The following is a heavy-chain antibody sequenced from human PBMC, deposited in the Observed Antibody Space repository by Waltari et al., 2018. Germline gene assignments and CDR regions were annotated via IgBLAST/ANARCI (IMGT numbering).Heavy chain of an antibody. CDR1: GYSISSGYY. CDR2: IYHSGST. J-gene: IGHJ3*02. D-gene: IGHD3-10*01. V-gene: IGHV4-38-2*01. CDR3: ARPRVQGVITTDAFDI. Sequence: QVQLQESGPGLVKPSETLSLTCAVSGYSISSGYYWGWIRQPPGKGLEWIGSIYHSGSTYYNPSLKSRVTISVDTSKNQVSLKLSSVTAADTAVYYCARPRVQGVITTDAFDIWGQGTMVTVSS.